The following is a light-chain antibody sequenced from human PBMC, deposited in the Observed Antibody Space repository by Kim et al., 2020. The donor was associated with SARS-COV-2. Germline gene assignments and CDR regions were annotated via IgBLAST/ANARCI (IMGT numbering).Light chain of an antibody. Sequence: GQTATISCSGSRPTIGNNYVYWYQHLAGVAPKLLIYRTNLRPAGVPDRFAGSKSDTSASLTISGLRSEDEGDYYCLTWDDSLSGRVFGGGTQLTVL. V-gene: IGLV1-47*01. CDR3: LTWDDSLSGRV. J-gene: IGLJ2*01. CDR1: RPTIGNNY. CDR2: RTN.